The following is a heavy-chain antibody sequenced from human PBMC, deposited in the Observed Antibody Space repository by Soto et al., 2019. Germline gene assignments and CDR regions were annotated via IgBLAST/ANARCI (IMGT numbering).Heavy chain of an antibody. J-gene: IGHJ4*02. CDR1: GFTFSTYA. CDR3: AKWGAQSLFDY. Sequence: EVQLLESGGDLVQPGGSLRLSCAASGFTFSTYAMTWVRQAPGKGLEWVSTISGNGVSTYYADSVKGRFTISRDNSKNTLYLQMNSLIAEDTAMYFCAKWGAQSLFDYWGQGTLVTVSS. V-gene: IGHV3-23*01. D-gene: IGHD1-26*01. CDR2: ISGNGVST.